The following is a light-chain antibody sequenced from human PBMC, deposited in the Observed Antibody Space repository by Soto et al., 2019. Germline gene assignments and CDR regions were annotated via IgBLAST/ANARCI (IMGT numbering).Light chain of an antibody. Sequence: DIQMTQSPTSLSASVGDRVTITCRASQDIRHFVAWYQQKPGKAPKLLIYAASTLQSGVPSRCSGSRSGTDFTLTINSLQAEDVATYSCEKYRSVPVFGPGTKLEIK. CDR2: AAS. CDR3: EKYRSVPV. V-gene: IGKV1-27*01. CDR1: QDIRHF. J-gene: IGKJ3*01.